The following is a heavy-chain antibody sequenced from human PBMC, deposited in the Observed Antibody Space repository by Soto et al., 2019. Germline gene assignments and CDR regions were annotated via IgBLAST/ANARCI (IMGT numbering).Heavy chain of an antibody. CDR3: ARDKAVRYYYYGMDV. J-gene: IGHJ6*02. CDR1: GFTFSSYG. D-gene: IGHD4-4*01. Sequence: PXASLRLSCAASGFTFSSYGMHWVRQAPGKGLEWVAVIWYDGSNKYYADSVKGRFTISRDNSKNTLYLQMNSLRAEDTAVYYCARDKAVRYYYYGMDVWGQGTTVTVSS. V-gene: IGHV3-33*01. CDR2: IWYDGSNK.